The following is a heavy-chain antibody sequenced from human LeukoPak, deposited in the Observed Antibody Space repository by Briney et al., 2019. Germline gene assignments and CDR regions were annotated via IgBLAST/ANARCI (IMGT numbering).Heavy chain of an antibody. CDR2: IYYSGST. V-gene: IGHV4-31*03. CDR1: GGSISSSSYY. J-gene: IGHJ6*03. CDR3: ARVTGIRAPYYYYMDV. D-gene: IGHD3-10*01. Sequence: PSETLSLTCTVSGGSISSSSYYWSWIRQHPGKGLEWIGYIYYSGSTYYNPSLKSRVTISVDTSKNQFSLKLSSVTAADTAVYYCARVTGIRAPYYYYMDVWGKGTTVTVSS.